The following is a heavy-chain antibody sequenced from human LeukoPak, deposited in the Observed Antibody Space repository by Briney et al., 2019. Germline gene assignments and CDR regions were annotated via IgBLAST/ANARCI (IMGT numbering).Heavy chain of an antibody. V-gene: IGHV3-73*01. CDR1: GFTFSGSA. Sequence: PGGSLRLSCAASGFTFSGSAMHWVRQAAGKGLEWVGRIRSKPHSYATAYAASVKGRFTTSRDDSKNMAYLQMNSLKTEDTAVYYCTRHGGRDYYDSTEDAFDIWGQGTMVTVSS. CDR3: TRHGGRDYYDSTEDAFDI. CDR2: IRSKPHSYAT. D-gene: IGHD3-22*01. J-gene: IGHJ3*02.